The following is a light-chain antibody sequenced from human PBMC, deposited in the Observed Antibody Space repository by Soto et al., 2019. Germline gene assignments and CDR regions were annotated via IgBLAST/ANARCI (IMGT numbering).Light chain of an antibody. V-gene: IGKV3-15*01. CDR3: QQYNNWPRT. CDR2: GAS. Sequence: EIVMTHSPDTLSVSPGERATLSCRASQSVSSNLAWYQQKPGQAPRLLIYGASTRATGIPARFSGSGSGTEFTLTISSLQSEDFAVYYCQQYNNWPRTFGQGTKVDI. CDR1: QSVSSN. J-gene: IGKJ1*01.